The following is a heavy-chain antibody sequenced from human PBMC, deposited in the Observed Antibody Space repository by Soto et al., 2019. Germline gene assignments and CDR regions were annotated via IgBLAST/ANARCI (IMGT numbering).Heavy chain of an antibody. V-gene: IGHV4-31*03. D-gene: IGHD3-10*01. Sequence: SETLSLTCTVSGGSISSGGYYWSWIRQHPGKGLEWIGYIYYSGSTYYNPSLKSRVTISVDTSKNQFSLKLSSVTAADTAVYYCAREQYGDPVRIDYWGQGTLVTVSS. CDR3: AREQYGDPVRIDY. CDR2: IYYSGST. CDR1: GGSISSGGYY. J-gene: IGHJ4*02.